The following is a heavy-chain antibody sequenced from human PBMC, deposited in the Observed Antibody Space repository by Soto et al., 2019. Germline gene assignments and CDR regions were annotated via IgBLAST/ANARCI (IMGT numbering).Heavy chain of an antibody. V-gene: IGHV3-33*01. CDR1: GFTFSSYG. D-gene: IGHD6-19*01. CDR3: ARPSGGWFSGGFDI. Sequence: HPGGSLRLSCAASGFTFSSYGIHWVRQAPGKGLEWVAVIWSDGSNKYYAESVKGRFTISRDNSKNTLYLQMNSLRAEDTAVYYCARPSGGWFSGGFDIWGQGTMVTVSS. J-gene: IGHJ3*02. CDR2: IWSDGSNK.